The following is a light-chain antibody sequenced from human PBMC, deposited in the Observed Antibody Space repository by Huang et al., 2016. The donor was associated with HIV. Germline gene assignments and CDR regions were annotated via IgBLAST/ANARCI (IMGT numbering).Light chain of an antibody. J-gene: IGKJ2*01. CDR1: ERILRN. V-gene: IGKV3-15*01. CDR3: QQYNKWPPYT. CDR2: GAS. Sequence: VMTQSPATLSVSPGERATLSCRASERILRNFAWYQQRPGQPPRLLIYGASVRLPGIPDRFRGSGSGTEFSLTISSLQSEDFAVYYCQQYNKWPPYTYGQGTKLEIK.